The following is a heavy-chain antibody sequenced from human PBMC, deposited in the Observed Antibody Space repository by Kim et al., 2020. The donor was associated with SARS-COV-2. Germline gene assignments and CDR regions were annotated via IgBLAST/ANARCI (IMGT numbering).Heavy chain of an antibody. D-gene: IGHD3-9*01. V-gene: IGHV3-23*01. Sequence: GGSLRLSCAASGFTFSSYAMSWVRQAPGKGLEWVSAISGSGGSTYYADSVKGRFTISRDNSKNTLYLQMNSLRAEDTAVYYCAKDSPDFDWLLSKGPLLVWGQGTTVTVSS. CDR1: GFTFSSYA. CDR2: ISGSGGST. J-gene: IGHJ6*02. CDR3: AKDSPDFDWLLSKGPLLV.